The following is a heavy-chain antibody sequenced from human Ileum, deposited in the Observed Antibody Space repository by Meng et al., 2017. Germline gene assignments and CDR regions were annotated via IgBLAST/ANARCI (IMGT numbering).Heavy chain of an antibody. CDR3: ARVEGGYSGYDSSAFDI. Sequence: SETLSLTCTVSGGSISSGGYYWSWIRQHPGKGLEWIGYIYYSGSTYYNPSLKSRVTISVDTSKNQFSLKLTSVIAADTAVYYCARVEGGYSGYDSSAFDIWGQGTMVTVSS. CDR2: IYYSGST. CDR1: GGSISSGGYY. D-gene: IGHD5-12*01. V-gene: IGHV4-31*03. J-gene: IGHJ3*02.